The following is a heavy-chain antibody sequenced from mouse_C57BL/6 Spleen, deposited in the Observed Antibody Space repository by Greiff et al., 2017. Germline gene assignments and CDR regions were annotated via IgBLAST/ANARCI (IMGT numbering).Heavy chain of an antibody. CDR1: GFNIKDYY. Sequence: EVQLQQSGAELVKPGASVKLSCTASGFNIKDYYMHWVKQRTEQGLEWIGRIDPEDGETKYAPKFQGKATITADTSSNTAYLQLSSLTSEDTAVYYCAPTTVVDSFAYWGQGTLVTVSA. D-gene: IGHD1-1*01. V-gene: IGHV14-2*01. CDR3: APTTVVDSFAY. J-gene: IGHJ3*01. CDR2: IDPEDGET.